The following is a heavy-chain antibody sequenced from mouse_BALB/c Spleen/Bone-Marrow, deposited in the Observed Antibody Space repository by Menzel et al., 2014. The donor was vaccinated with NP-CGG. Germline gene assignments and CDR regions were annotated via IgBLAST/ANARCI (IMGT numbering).Heavy chain of an antibody. CDR2: IWGDGST. Sequence: VQLQESGPGLVSPSQSLSITCTVSGFSLTGYGVNWVRQPPGKGLEWLGMIWGDGSTDYNSALKSRLSISKDNSKSQVFLKMNSLQTDDTARYYCARDGYDYAMDYWGQGTSVTVSS. V-gene: IGHV2-6-7*01. J-gene: IGHJ4*01. CDR3: ARDGYDYAMDY. CDR1: GFSLTGYG. D-gene: IGHD2-14*01.